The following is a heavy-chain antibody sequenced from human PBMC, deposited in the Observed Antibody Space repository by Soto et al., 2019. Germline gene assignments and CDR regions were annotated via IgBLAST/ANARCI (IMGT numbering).Heavy chain of an antibody. D-gene: IGHD3-10*01. J-gene: IGHJ4*02. Sequence: DVQLVESGGGLVQPGGSLRLSCAASGFTFSNSWMHWVRQVSGKGLEWVSRINADGTSTSYADSVKGRFTISRDNAKNTLYLHVNSLRAEDTAVYYCVKVLARGVGVPRFDFDSWGQVALVTVSS. CDR2: INADGTST. V-gene: IGHV3-74*01. CDR1: GFTFSNSW. CDR3: VKVLARGVGVPRFDFDS.